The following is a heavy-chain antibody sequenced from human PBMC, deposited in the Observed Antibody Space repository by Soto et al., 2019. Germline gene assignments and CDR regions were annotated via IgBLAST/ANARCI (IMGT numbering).Heavy chain of an antibody. CDR2: IYYSGST. J-gene: IGHJ5*02. V-gene: IGHV4-39*01. Sequence: QLQLQESGPGLVKPSETLSLTCTVSGGSISSSSYYWGWIRQPPGKGLEWIGSIYYSGSTYYNPSLKSRVPISVDTSKNPFSLKLSSVTAADTAVDYCARNRIQLLKPLTAFDPWGQGTLVTVSS. CDR1: GGSISSSSYY. CDR3: ARNRIQLLKPLTAFDP. D-gene: IGHD5-18*01.